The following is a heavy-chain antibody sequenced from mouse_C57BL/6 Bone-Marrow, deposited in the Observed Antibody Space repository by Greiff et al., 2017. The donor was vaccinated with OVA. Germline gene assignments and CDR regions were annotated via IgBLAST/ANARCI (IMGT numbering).Heavy chain of an antibody. J-gene: IGHJ1*03. CDR3: ARDAEYSNYHYWYFDV. V-gene: IGHV7-1*01. CDR2: SRNKANDYTT. Sequence: EVKAVESGGGLVQSGRSLRLSCATSGFTFSDFYMEWVRQAPGKGLEWIAASRNKANDYTTEYSASVKGRFIVSRDTSQSILYLQMNALRAEDTAIYYCARDAEYSNYHYWYFDVWGTGTTVTVSS. CDR1: GFTFSDFY. D-gene: IGHD2-5*01.